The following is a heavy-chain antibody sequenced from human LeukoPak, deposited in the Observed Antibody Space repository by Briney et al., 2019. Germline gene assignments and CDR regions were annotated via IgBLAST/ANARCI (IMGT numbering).Heavy chain of an antibody. J-gene: IGHJ4*02. CDR1: GYTFTGYY. D-gene: IGHD3-22*01. Sequence: GASVKVSCKASGYTFTGYYMHWVRQAPGQGLEWMGWIDPNSGGTIYAQKFQGRVTMTRDTSISTAYMELSRLRSDDTAVYFCFMLNYDSSGYIGYWGQGTLVTVSS. CDR3: FMLNYDSSGYIGY. V-gene: IGHV1-2*02. CDR2: IDPNSGGT.